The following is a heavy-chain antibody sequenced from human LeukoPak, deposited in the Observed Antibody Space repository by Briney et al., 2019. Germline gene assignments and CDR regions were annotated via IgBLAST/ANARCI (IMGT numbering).Heavy chain of an antibody. CDR1: GGSFSGYY. CDR2: INHSGST. V-gene: IGHV4-34*01. CDR3: ARVVPAAPTSYGMDV. Sequence: SETLSLTCAVYGGSFSGYYWSWIRQPPGKGLEWIGEINHSGSTNYNPSLKSRVTIPVDTSKNQFSLKLSSVTAADTAVYYCARVVPAAPTSYGMDVWGQGTTVTVSS. D-gene: IGHD2-2*01. J-gene: IGHJ6*02.